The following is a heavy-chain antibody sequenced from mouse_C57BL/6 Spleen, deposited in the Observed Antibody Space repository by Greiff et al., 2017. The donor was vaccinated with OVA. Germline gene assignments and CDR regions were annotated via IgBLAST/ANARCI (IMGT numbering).Heavy chain of an antibody. CDR3: ARECALFAY. V-gene: IGHV5-4*01. CDR2: ISDGGSYT. CDR1: GFTFSSYA. J-gene: IGHJ3*01. Sequence: EVKLMESGGGLVKPGGSLKLSCAASGFTFSSYAMSWVRQTPEKRLEWVATISDGGSYTYYPDNVKGRFTISRDNAKNNLYLQMSHLKSEDTAMYYCARECALFAYWGQGTLVTVSA.